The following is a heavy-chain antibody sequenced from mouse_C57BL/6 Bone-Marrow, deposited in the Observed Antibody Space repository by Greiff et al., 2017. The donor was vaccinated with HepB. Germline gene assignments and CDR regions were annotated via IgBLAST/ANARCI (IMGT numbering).Heavy chain of an antibody. CDR3: ASPYCGSSHWYFDV. J-gene: IGHJ1*03. CDR2: INPGSGGT. Sequence: QVQLQQSGAELVRPGTSVKVSCKASGYAFTNYLIEWVKQRPGQGLEWIGVINPGSGGTNYNEKFKGKATLTADKSSSTAYMQLSSLTSEDSAVYLCASPYCGSSHWYFDVWGTGTTVTVSS. D-gene: IGHD1-1*01. V-gene: IGHV1-54*01. CDR1: GYAFTNYL.